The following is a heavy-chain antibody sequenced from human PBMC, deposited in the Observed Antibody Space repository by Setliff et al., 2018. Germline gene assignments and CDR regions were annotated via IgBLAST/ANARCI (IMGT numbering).Heavy chain of an antibody. CDR3: RLWFGELSRDY. CDR2: LSDDGNA. V-gene: IGHV3-30*14. CDR1: GFTVSTFS. D-gene: IGHD3-10*01. J-gene: IGHJ4*02. Sequence: PGGSLRLSCAASGFTVSTFSMHWVRQAPVKGLEWVATLSDDGNAYYADSVKGRFTISGDTSKNALYLQMNSLSAEDTAVYYCRLWFGELSRDYWGPGTLVTVS.